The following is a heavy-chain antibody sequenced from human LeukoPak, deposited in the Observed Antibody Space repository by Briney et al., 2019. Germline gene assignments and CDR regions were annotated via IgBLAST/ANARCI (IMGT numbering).Heavy chain of an antibody. CDR1: GVSISSNY. V-gene: IGHV4-59*01. CDR3: ARTAMVPAAMHTWCFDL. CDR2: IYYSGST. Sequence: PSETLSLTCTVSGVSISSNYWSWIRQPPGKGLECIGYIYYSGSTNYNPSLKSRITISVDTSKNQFSLKLSSVTAADTAMYYCARTAMVPAAMHTWCFDLWGRGTLVTVSS. J-gene: IGHJ2*01. D-gene: IGHD2-2*01.